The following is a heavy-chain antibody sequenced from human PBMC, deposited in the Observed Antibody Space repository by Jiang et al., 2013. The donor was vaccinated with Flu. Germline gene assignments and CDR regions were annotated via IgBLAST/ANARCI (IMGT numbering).Heavy chain of an antibody. D-gene: IGHD6-6*01. Sequence: VQLVESGAEVKTPGESLRISCEASGFRFTSYWITWVRQMPGKGLEWMGRIDPSDSYTNYSPSSKATSPSQLTSPQYCLLAVEQPEGLGHAMYYCVRDTYTSSTIYWYIDL. CDR2: IDPSDSYT. CDR1: GFRFTSYW. V-gene: IGHV5-10-1*03. J-gene: IGHJ2*01. CDR3: VRDTYTSSTIYWYIDL.